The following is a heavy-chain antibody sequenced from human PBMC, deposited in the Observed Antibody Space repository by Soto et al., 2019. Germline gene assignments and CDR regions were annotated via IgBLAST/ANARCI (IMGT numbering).Heavy chain of an antibody. CDR2: IYHGGST. V-gene: IGHV4-4*02. Sequence: QVQLQESGPGLLKPSGTLSLTCAVSGGSISSTDWWSLVRQTPGKGLEWIGEIYHGGSTNYNPSRKSRVTISVDRSKNQFSLKLTSVNAADTAVYYCESSKSGGGYYFDYWGQGTLVTVSS. D-gene: IGHD2-8*02. CDR1: GGSISSTDW. J-gene: IGHJ4*02. CDR3: ESSKSGGGYYFDY.